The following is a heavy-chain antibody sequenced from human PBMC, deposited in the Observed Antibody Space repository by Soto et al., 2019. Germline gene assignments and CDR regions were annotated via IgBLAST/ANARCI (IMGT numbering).Heavy chain of an antibody. V-gene: IGHV3-7*03. Sequence: EVPVVESGGGLVQPGGSLRLSCAASGFTFSNYWMSWVRQAPGKGLEWVANINQDGSEKYYVDSVKGRFTISRDNAKNSLFLQMSSLRAEDTAVHFCARHVIGARVFDYWGQGTLVTVSS. CDR3: ARHVIGARVFDY. D-gene: IGHD6-6*01. CDR2: INQDGSEK. J-gene: IGHJ4*02. CDR1: GFTFSNYW.